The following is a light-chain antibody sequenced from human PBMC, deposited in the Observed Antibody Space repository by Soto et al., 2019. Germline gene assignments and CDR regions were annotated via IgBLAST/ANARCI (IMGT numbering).Light chain of an antibody. J-gene: IGKJ1*01. Sequence: DIQMTQSPSSLSASVGDRVTITCRANQSISSYLNWYQQKPGKAPKLLIYAASSLQSGVPSRFSGSGSGTDFTLTISSLQPEDFATYYCQQSYSTPARTFGQGTKVEIK. CDR2: AAS. V-gene: IGKV1-39*01. CDR1: QSISSY. CDR3: QQSYSTPART.